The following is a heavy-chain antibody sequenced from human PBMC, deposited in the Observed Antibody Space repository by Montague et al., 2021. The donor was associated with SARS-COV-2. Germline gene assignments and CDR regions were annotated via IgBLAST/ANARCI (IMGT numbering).Heavy chain of an antibody. J-gene: IGHJ6*04. CDR3: AREPLLWFGDSAPDV. CDR2: INQDGSEK. Sequence: SLRLSCAASGFTFSSYWMSWVRQAPGKGLEWVANINQDGSEKYYVDSVKGRFTISRDNAKNSLYLQMNSLRAEDTAVYYCAREPLLWFGDSAPDVWGKGTTVTVSS. D-gene: IGHD3-10*01. V-gene: IGHV3-7*05. CDR1: GFTFSSYW.